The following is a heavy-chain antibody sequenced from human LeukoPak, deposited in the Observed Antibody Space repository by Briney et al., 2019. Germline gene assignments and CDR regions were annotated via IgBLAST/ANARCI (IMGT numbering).Heavy chain of an antibody. CDR1: GGSINNYC. V-gene: IGHV4-59*13. D-gene: IGHD3-16*01. J-gene: IGHJ4*02. CDR3: ARESLGALDS. Sequence: SETLSLTCTVSGGSINNYCWNWIRQAPGKGLEWIGFIYYSGISNYNPSLKSRVTISVDTSRNRFSLSLTSVTTADTAVYYCARESLGALDSWGQGTLLTVSS. CDR2: IYYSGIS.